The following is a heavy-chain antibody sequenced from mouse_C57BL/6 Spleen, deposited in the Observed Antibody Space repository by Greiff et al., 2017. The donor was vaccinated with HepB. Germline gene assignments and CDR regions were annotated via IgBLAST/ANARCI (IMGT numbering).Heavy chain of an antibody. CDR2: IWSGGST. D-gene: IGHD1-1*01. V-gene: IGHV2-2*01. J-gene: IGHJ4*01. CDR3: ASPFTTVVHYAMDY. CDR1: GFSLTSYG. Sequence: VQGVESGPGLVQPSQSLSITCTVSGFSLTSYGVHWVRQSPGKGLEWLGVIWSGGSTDYNAAFISRLSISKDNSKSQVFFKMNSLQADDTAIYYCASPFTTVVHYAMDYWGQGTSVTVSS.